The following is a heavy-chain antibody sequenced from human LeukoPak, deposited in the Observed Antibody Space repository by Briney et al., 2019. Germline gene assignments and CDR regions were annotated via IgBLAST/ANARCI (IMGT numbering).Heavy chain of an antibody. Sequence: GGSLRLSCAASGFTFSSYAMSWVRQAPGKGLEWVSAISGSGGSTYYADSVKGRFTISRDNSKNTLYLQMNSLGAEDTAVYYCAKTVDCSGGSCYSGSDYWGQGTLVTVSS. V-gene: IGHV3-23*01. CDR2: ISGSGGST. CDR1: GFTFSSYA. J-gene: IGHJ4*02. CDR3: AKTVDCSGGSCYSGSDY. D-gene: IGHD2-15*01.